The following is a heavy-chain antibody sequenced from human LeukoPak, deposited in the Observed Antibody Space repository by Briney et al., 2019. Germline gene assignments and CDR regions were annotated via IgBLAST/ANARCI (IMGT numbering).Heavy chain of an antibody. D-gene: IGHD2-15*01. Sequence: GGSLRLSCAASGFIFSSKWMSWVRQAPGKGLEWVANINQDGTEKYYVDSLKGRFTISRDNAKNSLYLQMNSLRADDTAVYYCARVARYCSGGTCSWFDPWGQGTLVTVSS. CDR2: INQDGTEK. V-gene: IGHV3-7*01. CDR3: ARVARYCSGGTCSWFDP. J-gene: IGHJ5*02. CDR1: GFIFSSKW.